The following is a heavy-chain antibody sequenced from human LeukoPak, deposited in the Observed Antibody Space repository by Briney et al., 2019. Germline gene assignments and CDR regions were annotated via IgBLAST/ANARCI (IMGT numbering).Heavy chain of an antibody. V-gene: IGHV3-21*01. CDR2: ISSSSYI. D-gene: IGHD2-21*01. CDR1: GFTFSSYS. J-gene: IGHJ3*02. CDR3: ARDLIGGDGDPYAFDI. Sequence: PGGSLRLSCAASGFTFSSYSMNWVRQAPGKGLEWVASISSSSYINYADSVKGRFTISRDNAKNSLYLQMNSLRAEDTAVYYCARDLIGGDGDPYAFDIWGQGTMVTVSS.